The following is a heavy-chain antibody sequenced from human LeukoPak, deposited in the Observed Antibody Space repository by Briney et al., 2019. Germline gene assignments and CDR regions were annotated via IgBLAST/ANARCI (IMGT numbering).Heavy chain of an antibody. D-gene: IGHD5-18*01. V-gene: IGHV1-18*01. CDR3: ARVPPGYSYGSDY. J-gene: IGHJ4*02. CDR1: GYTFTGYG. CDR2: ISAYNGNT. Sequence: ASVKVSCKASGYTFTGYGVSWVRQAPGQGLEWMGWISAYNGNTKYAQKLQGRVTMTTDTSTSTAYMELRSLRSDDTAVYYCARVPPGYSYGSDYWGQGTLVTVSS.